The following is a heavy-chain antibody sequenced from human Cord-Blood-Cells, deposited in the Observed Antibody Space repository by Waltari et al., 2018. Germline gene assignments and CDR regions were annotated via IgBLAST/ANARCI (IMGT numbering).Heavy chain of an antibody. CDR3: AKVGATRGFDY. CDR1: GFTFSRYW. CDR2: MKQEGSEK. J-gene: IGHJ4*02. V-gene: IGHV3-7*01. D-gene: IGHD1-26*01. Sequence: EVQLVESGGGLVQPGGSLRLSCAASGFTFSRYWMSWGRQAPGKVVWWVANMKQEGSEKYYVDSLKGRFTISRDNAKNSLYLQMNSLRAEDTAVYYCAKVGATRGFDYWGQGTLVTVSS.